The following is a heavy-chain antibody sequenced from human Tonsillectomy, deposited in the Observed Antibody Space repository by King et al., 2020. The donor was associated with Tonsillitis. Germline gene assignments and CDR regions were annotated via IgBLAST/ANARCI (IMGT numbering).Heavy chain of an antibody. CDR2: MYTSGSS. CDR3: AREDSGSRPFDY. J-gene: IGHJ4*02. V-gene: IGHV4-4*07. CDR1: GGSISSYY. Sequence: VQLQESGPGLVKPSETLSLTYTVSGGSISSYYWSWIRQPAGKGLEWIGRMYTSGSSNYNPSLKSRVTMSVDTSKNQFTLKLSSVPAADPAVYYCAREDSGSRPFDYWGQGTLVTVSS. D-gene: IGHD1-26*01.